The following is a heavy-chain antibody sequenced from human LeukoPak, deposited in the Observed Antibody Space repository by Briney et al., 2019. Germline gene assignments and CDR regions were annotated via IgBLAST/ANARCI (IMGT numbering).Heavy chain of an antibody. CDR2: IYHSGST. CDR3: ASGGKRGDY. D-gene: IGHD2-15*01. V-gene: IGHV4-61*09. Sequence: SQTLSLTCTVSGGSISSGSYYWSWIRQPAGKGLEWIGEIYHSGSTNYNPSLKSRVTISVDKSKNQFSLKLSSVTAADTAVYYCASGGKRGDYWGQGTLVTVSS. CDR1: GGSISSGSYY. J-gene: IGHJ4*02.